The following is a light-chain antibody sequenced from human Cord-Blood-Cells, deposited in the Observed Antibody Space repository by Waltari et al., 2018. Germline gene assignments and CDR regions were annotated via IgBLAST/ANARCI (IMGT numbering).Light chain of an antibody. CDR2: DAS. CDR3: QQRSNWPPAT. Sequence: IVLTQSPATLSSSPGERATLSCRASQSVSSYLAWYQQKPGQAPRLLIYDASNRATGIPARFSGSGSGTDFTLTISSLEPEDFAVYYCQQRSNWPPATFGQGTRLEIK. V-gene: IGKV3-11*01. CDR1: QSVSSY. J-gene: IGKJ5*01.